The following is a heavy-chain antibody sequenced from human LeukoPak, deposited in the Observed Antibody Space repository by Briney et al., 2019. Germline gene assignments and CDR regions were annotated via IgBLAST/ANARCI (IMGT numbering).Heavy chain of an antibody. CDR3: ARGNGWSFY. CDR1: GDSMSNHY. D-gene: IGHD6-19*01. CDR2: IYYSGGT. J-gene: IGHJ4*02. V-gene: IGHV4-59*11. Sequence: SETLSLTCTVSGDSMSNHYWSWIRQPPGKGLEWIGYIYYSGGTNYNPSLNSRVTISIDTSENQFSLRLSSVTAADTAVYYCARGNGWSFYWGQGTLVTVSS.